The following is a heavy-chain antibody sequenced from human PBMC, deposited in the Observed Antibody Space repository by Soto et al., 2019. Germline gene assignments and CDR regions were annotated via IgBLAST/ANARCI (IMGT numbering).Heavy chain of an antibody. CDR1: GFTFSSYA. CDR3: AKVFVFTIREGFDY. D-gene: IGHD3-3*01. Sequence: EVQLLESGGGLVQPGGSLRLSCAACGFTFSSYAMSWVRQAPGKGLEWVSAITGSGDSTHYADSVKGRFTVSRDNSKNTLYLQMDSLRAEDTAVYYCAKVFVFTIREGFDYWGLGTLVTVSS. CDR2: ITGSGDST. J-gene: IGHJ4*02. V-gene: IGHV3-23*01.